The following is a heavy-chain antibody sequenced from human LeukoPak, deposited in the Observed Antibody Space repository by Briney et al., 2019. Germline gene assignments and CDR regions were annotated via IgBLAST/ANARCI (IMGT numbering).Heavy chain of an antibody. J-gene: IGHJ6*03. Sequence: GGSLRLSCAASGFTFSSYSMNWVRQAPGKGLEWVSSISSSSSYIYYADSVKGRFTISRDNAKNSLYLQMNSLRAEDTAVYYCAREGGSPPGYYYYYMDVWGQGTTVTVSS. CDR1: GFTFSSYS. V-gene: IGHV3-21*01. CDR2: ISSSSSYI. CDR3: AREGGSPPGYYYYYMDV.